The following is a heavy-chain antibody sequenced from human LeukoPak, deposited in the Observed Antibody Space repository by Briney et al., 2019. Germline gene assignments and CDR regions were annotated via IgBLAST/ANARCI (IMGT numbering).Heavy chain of an antibody. CDR1: GFTFSSYG. J-gene: IGHJ4*02. CDR2: IWYDGSNK. Sequence: PGGSLRLSCAASGFTFSSYGMHWVRQAPGKGLEWVAVIWYDGSNKYYADSVRGRFTISRDNSKNTLYLQMNSLRAEDTAVYYCARDLSGWYPIDYWGQGTLVTVSS. D-gene: IGHD6-19*01. CDR3: ARDLSGWYPIDY. V-gene: IGHV3-33*08.